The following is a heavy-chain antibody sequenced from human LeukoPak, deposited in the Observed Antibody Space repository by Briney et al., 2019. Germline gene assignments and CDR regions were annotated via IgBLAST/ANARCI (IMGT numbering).Heavy chain of an antibody. D-gene: IGHD6-6*01. Sequence: SETLSLTCTVSGGSISSYYWSWIRQPPGKGLEWIGYIYYSGSTNYNPSLKSRVTISVDTSKNQFSLKLSSVTAADTAVYYCARVAGRLVRPWGWYYYYMDVWGKGTTVTVSS. CDR1: GGSISSYY. CDR2: IYYSGST. J-gene: IGHJ6*03. CDR3: ARVAGRLVRPWGWYYYYMDV. V-gene: IGHV4-59*08.